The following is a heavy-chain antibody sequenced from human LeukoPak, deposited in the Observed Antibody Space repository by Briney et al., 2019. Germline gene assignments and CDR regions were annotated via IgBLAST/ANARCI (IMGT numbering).Heavy chain of an antibody. CDR2: IYYSGST. J-gene: IGHJ4*02. CDR1: GGSISSGDYY. Sequence: PSETLSLTCTVSGGSISSGDYYWSWIRQPPGKGLEWIGYIYYSGSTYYNPSLKSRVTISVDTSKNQFSLKLSSVTAADTAVYYCARDTRADYYGSGSYYNGAFDYCGQGTLVTVSS. CDR3: ARDTRADYYGSGSYYNGAFDY. V-gene: IGHV4-30-4*01. D-gene: IGHD3-10*01.